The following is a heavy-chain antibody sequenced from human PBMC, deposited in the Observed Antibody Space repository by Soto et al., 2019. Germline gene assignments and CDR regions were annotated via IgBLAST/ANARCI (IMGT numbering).Heavy chain of an antibody. V-gene: IGHV1-18*01. Sequence: ASVKVSCKASGYTFTSYGMSWVRQAPGQGLEWMGWISAYNGNTNYAQKLQGRVTMTTDTSTSTAYMELRSLRSDDTAVYYCARDRSLRYFDWLSGPFDCWGQGTLVTVSS. J-gene: IGHJ4*02. D-gene: IGHD3-9*01. CDR1: GYTFTSYG. CDR3: ARDRSLRYFDWLSGPFDC. CDR2: ISAYNGNT.